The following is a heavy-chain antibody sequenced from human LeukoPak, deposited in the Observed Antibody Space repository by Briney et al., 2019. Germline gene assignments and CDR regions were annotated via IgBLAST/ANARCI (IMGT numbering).Heavy chain of an antibody. CDR1: GFTFSSDA. J-gene: IGHJ3*02. CDR2: ISGSGGST. D-gene: IGHD2-2*01. CDR3: AKGSLHCSSTSCYAGDAFDI. Sequence: TGGSLRLSCAASGFTFSSDAMSWVRQAPGKGLEWVSAISGSGGSTYYADSVKGRFTISRDNSKNTLYLQMNSLRAEDTAVYYCAKGSLHCSSTSCYAGDAFDIWGQGTMVTVSS. V-gene: IGHV3-23*01.